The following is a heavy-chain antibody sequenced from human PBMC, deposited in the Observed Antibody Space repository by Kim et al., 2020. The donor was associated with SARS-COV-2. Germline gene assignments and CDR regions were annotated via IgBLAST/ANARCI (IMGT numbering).Heavy chain of an antibody. Sequence: GGSLRLSCAASGFTFSSSAMTWVRQAPGKGLEWVSVISGGGGSTNYADSVKGRFTISRDNSKESMYLQMNSLRAEDTAVYYCAKNSGHYDSSGYYRLTDYWGQGTLVTVSS. CDR2: ISGGGGST. CDR1: GFTFSSSA. V-gene: IGHV3-23*01. J-gene: IGHJ4*02. D-gene: IGHD3-22*01. CDR3: AKNSGHYDSSGYYRLTDY.